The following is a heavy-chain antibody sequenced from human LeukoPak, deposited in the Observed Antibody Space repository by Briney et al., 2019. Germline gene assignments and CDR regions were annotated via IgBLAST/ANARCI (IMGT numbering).Heavy chain of an antibody. V-gene: IGHV3-33*06. CDR1: GSTFSRYG. CDR2: ILFDGSNK. Sequence: PGGSLRLSCAASGSTFSRYGMHWVRQAPGKGLEWVAVILFDGSNKYYADSVKGRFTISRDNSKNTLYLQMNSLRAEDTAVYYCAKVGDGDYYLDYWGQGTLVTVSS. J-gene: IGHJ4*02. D-gene: IGHD4-17*01. CDR3: AKVGDGDYYLDY.